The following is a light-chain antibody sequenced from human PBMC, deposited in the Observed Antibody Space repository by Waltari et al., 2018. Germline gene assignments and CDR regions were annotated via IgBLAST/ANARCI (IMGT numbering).Light chain of an antibody. CDR2: GAS. Sequence: EIVLTQSPGTLSLSPGERATLSCRASQSVSRRYLAWYQQKPGQAPRLLIYGASSRATGIPDRFSGSGSWTDFTLTISILEPEDFAVYYCHQYGSSPRTFGQGTKVEIK. CDR1: QSVSRRY. CDR3: HQYGSSPRT. V-gene: IGKV3-20*01. J-gene: IGKJ1*01.